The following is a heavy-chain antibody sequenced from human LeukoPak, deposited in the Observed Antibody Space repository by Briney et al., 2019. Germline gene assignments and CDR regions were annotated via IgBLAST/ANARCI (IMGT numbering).Heavy chain of an antibody. Sequence: GGSLRLSCAGSGFTFSSYSMNWVRQAPGKGLEWVSSIGRTSSYIYYADSVKGRFSFSRDNAKNSLYLQMNSLRAEDTAVYYCAREGRRDGYSGNKFGFDYWGQGTLVTVSS. V-gene: IGHV3-21*01. CDR3: AREGRRDGYSGNKFGFDY. CDR2: IGRTSSYI. D-gene: IGHD5-24*01. CDR1: GFTFSSYS. J-gene: IGHJ4*02.